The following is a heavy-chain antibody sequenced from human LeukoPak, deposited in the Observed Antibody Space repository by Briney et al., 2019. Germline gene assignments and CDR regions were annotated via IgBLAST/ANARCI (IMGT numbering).Heavy chain of an antibody. V-gene: IGHV3-48*01. Sequence: PGGSLRLSCAASGFTFSSYSMNWVRQAPGKGLEWVSSISSSSSTIYYADSVKGRFTISRDNAKNSLYLQMNNLRAEDTAVYYCARDTGSSGWSYYFDYWGQGTLVTVPS. CDR3: ARDTGSSGWSYYFDY. CDR2: ISSSSSTI. CDR1: GFTFSSYS. J-gene: IGHJ4*02. D-gene: IGHD6-19*01.